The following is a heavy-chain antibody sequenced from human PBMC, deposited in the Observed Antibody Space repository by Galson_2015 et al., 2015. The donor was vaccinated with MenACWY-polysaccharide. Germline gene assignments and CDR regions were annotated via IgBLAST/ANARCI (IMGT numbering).Heavy chain of an antibody. D-gene: IGHD1-1*01. Sequence: FLRLSCAASGFTFSNYGMHWVRQAPGKGLEWVALIWNDGNNKNYVDSVKGRFTISRDNSKNTLYLQMNSLRVEDTAVYYCARGVQLERKGRGDWFDPWGQGTLVTVSS. J-gene: IGHJ5*02. CDR2: IWNDGNNK. CDR1: GFTFSNYG. CDR3: ARGVQLERKGRGDWFDP. V-gene: IGHV3-33*01.